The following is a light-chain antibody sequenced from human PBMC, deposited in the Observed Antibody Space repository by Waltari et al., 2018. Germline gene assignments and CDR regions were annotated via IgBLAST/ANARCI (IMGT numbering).Light chain of an antibody. CDR2: DLS. V-gene: IGLV2-14*03. CDR3: SSYTSSNSPVG. Sequence: YQQHQVKAPRLMIYDLSNRPSGVSKRFSGSKSDNTAYLTISGRQAEDEADYYGSSYTSSNSPVGFGGGTKLTVL. J-gene: IGLJ2*01.